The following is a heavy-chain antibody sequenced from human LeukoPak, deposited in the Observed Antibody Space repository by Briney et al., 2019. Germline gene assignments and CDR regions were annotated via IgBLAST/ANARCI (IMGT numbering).Heavy chain of an antibody. D-gene: IGHD3-16*01. CDR1: GFTFSGYW. CDR3: ARFYIDSSALYPGWFDP. V-gene: IGHV3-7*01. CDR2: IKEDGSEG. J-gene: IGHJ5*02. Sequence: QTGGSLRLSCAASGFTFSGYWMSWVRQAPGKGLEWVANIKEDGSEGYYVDSVKGRFTISRDNAKNSLYLQMNSLRAEDTAVYYCARFYIDSSALYPGWFDPWGQGTLVTVSS.